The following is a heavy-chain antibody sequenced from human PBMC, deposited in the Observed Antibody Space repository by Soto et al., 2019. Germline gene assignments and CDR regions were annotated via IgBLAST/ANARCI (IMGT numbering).Heavy chain of an antibody. CDR3: ARELGGMDV. CDR2: IWHDGTNR. D-gene: IGHD6-13*01. V-gene: IGHV3-33*01. J-gene: IGHJ6*02. Sequence: QVQLVESGGGVVQPGRSLRLSCAASGFAFSGYGMHWVRQAPGKGLEWVTTIWHDGTNRYYAESVRGRFTISRDNSKNTLYLQMNSLRAEDTAIYYCARELGGMDVWGQGTTVTVS. CDR1: GFAFSGYG.